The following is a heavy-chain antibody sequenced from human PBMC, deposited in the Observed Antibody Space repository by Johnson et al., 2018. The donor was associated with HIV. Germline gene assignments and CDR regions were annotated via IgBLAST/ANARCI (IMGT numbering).Heavy chain of an antibody. D-gene: IGHD2-15*01. Sequence: VQLVESGGGLVKPGGSLRLSCAASGFTVSSNYMSWVRQAPGKGLEWVSVISGSGGSTYYADSVKGRFTISRDNSKNTLYLQMNSLRAEDTAVYYCATPQEGYSAFDIWGQGTMVTVSS. V-gene: IGHV3-23*04. CDR3: ATPQEGYSAFDI. CDR2: ISGSGGST. J-gene: IGHJ3*02. CDR1: GFTVSSNY.